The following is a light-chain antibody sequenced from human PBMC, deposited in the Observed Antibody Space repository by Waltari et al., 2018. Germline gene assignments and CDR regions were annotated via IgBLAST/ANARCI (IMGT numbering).Light chain of an antibody. J-gene: IGKJ1*01. Sequence: DIQVPQSPSSLSASVGDRVTITCRASQSIRSFLNWYQQRPGRAPQLLIFAATSLQSGVTARFSGSGYGTDFTLTINSLQPEDFATYYCQQSYSTPWTFGQGTKVEI. V-gene: IGKV1-39*01. CDR3: QQSYSTPWT. CDR1: QSIRSF. CDR2: AAT.